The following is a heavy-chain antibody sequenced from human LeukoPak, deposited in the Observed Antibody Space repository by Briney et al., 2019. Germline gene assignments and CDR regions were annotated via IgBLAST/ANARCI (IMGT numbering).Heavy chain of an antibody. D-gene: IGHD3-10*01. CDR2: ISSSSSTI. CDR3: AREIGYYGSGSYDGFDP. CDR1: GFSFNDYS. V-gene: IGHV3-48*01. Sequence: GGSLRLSCVASGFSFNDYSMNWVRQAPGKGLEWVSYISSSSSTIYYADSVKGRFTISRDNAKNSLYLQMNSLRAEDTAVYYCAREIGYYGSGSYDGFDPWGQGTLVTVSS. J-gene: IGHJ5*02.